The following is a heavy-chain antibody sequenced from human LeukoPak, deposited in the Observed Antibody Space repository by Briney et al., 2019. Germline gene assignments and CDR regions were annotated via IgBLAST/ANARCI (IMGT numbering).Heavy chain of an antibody. CDR3: ASLPPDRNAFDI. CDR1: GGSFSGYY. V-gene: IGHV4-34*01. D-gene: IGHD1-14*01. Sequence: SETLSLTCAVYGGSFSGYYWSWIRQPPGKGLEWIGEINHSGSTNYNPSLKSRVTISVDTSKNQFSLKLSSVTAADTTVYYCASLPPDRNAFDIWGQGTMVTVSS. CDR2: INHSGST. J-gene: IGHJ3*02.